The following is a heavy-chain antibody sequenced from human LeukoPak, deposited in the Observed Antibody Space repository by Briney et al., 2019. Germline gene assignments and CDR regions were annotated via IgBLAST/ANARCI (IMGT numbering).Heavy chain of an antibody. CDR1: GYTFTSYD. Sequence: ASVKVSCKASGYTFTSYDINWVRQATEQGLEWMGWMNPNSGNTGYAQKFQGRVTMTRNTSISTAYMELSSLRSEDTAVYYCARGQLRRAYYDFWSGSDAFDIWGQGTMVTVSS. D-gene: IGHD3-3*01. J-gene: IGHJ3*02. CDR2: MNPNSGNT. CDR3: ARGQLRRAYYDFWSGSDAFDI. V-gene: IGHV1-8*01.